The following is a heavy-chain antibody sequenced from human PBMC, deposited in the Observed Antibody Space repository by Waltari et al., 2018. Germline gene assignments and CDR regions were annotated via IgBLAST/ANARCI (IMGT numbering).Heavy chain of an antibody. CDR3: ARHDVRYFDWSFDY. CDR1: GCSISSSSYY. CDR2: IYYSGST. V-gene: IGHV4-39*01. Sequence: QLQLQESGPGLVKPSETLSLTCTVSGCSISSSSYYWGWIRQPPGKGLEWIGSIYYSGSTYYNPSLKSRVTISVDTSKNQFSLKLSSVTAADTAVYYCARHDVRYFDWSFDYWGQGTLVTVSS. J-gene: IGHJ4*02. D-gene: IGHD3-9*01.